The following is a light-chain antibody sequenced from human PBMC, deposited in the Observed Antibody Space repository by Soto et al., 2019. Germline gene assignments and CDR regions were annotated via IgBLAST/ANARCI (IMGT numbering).Light chain of an antibody. V-gene: IGLV2-14*01. CDR3: NSYTTSSTYV. CDR1: SSDVGGYNY. Sequence: QSALTHPASLSGSPGQPITISCTGTSSDVGGYNYVSWYQQHPGKAPKVMIYDVSNRPSGVSNRFSGSKSGNTASLTISGLQAEDEADYYCNSYTTSSTYVFGTGTKVTVL. J-gene: IGLJ1*01. CDR2: DVS.